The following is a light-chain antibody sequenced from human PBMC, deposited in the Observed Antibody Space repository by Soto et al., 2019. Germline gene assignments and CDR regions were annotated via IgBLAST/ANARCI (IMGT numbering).Light chain of an antibody. CDR1: ESISKW. V-gene: IGKV1-5*01. Sequence: DIQMTQSPSTLSASVGDRVTITCRASESISKWLAWHQQKPGTAPKLLIYDASTLESGVPSRFSGSGSGTEFTLTISSLQPDDFATYYCHSRAFGQGTRLEIK. CDR2: DAS. CDR3: HSRA. J-gene: IGKJ5*01.